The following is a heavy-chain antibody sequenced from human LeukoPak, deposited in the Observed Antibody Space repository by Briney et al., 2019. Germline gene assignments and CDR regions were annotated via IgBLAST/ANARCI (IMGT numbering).Heavy chain of an antibody. D-gene: IGHD2-15*01. J-gene: IGHJ4*03. Sequence: SVKVSCKASGYTFTSYYIHWVRQAPGQGLEWMGIINPDGAGTTYAQKFQGRVAMTRDTSTSTFYMELSSLRSEDTAVYYCARETVVAADANYFDYWGQGTTVTVSS. CDR1: GYTFTSYY. V-gene: IGHV1-46*01. CDR2: INPDGAGT. CDR3: ARETVVAADANYFDY.